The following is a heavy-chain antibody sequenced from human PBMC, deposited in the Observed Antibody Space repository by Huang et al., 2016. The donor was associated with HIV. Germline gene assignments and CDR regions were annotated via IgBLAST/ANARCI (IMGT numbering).Heavy chain of an antibody. CDR2: INHSGST. CDR1: GGSFSGYY. D-gene: IGHD1-1*01. V-gene: IGHV4-34*01. J-gene: IGHJ3*02. CDR3: ARERMMSWLDDHDAFDI. Sequence: QVQLQQWGAGLLKPSETLSLTCAVYGGSFSGYYWGWIRQSPGKGLEWIGEINHSGSTNYHPPLKSRLTISVDTSKNQFSLKLSSVTAADTAVYYCARERMMSWLDDHDAFDIWGQGTMVTVSS.